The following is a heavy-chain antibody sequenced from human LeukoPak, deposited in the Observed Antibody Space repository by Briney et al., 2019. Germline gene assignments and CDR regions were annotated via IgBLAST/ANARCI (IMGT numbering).Heavy chain of an antibody. CDR2: FGTRSTSI. V-gene: IGHV3-21*01. J-gene: IGHJ4*02. D-gene: IGHD3-22*01. Sequence: GGSLRLSCTASGFTFSGYSMNWIRQAPGKGLEWVSSFGTRSTSIYHAGSVKGRFAISRDNAKNSLYLQMNSLRAENTALYYCAREVSEGFDFWGQGTLVTVSS. CDR1: GFTFSGYS. CDR3: AREVSEGFDF.